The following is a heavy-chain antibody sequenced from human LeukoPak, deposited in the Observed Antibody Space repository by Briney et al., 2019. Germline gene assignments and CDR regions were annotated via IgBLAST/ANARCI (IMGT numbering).Heavy chain of an antibody. D-gene: IGHD6-13*01. J-gene: IGHJ4*02. CDR3: AKELGSSRRFPTFDY. CDR1: GFTFSSYG. V-gene: IGHV3-30*18. Sequence: GGSLRLSCAASGFTFSSYGMHWVRQTPGKGLEWVAVISYDGSNKYYADSVKGRFTISRDNSKNTLYLQMNSLRAEDTAVYYCAKELGSSRRFPTFDYWGQGTLVTVSS. CDR2: ISYDGSNK.